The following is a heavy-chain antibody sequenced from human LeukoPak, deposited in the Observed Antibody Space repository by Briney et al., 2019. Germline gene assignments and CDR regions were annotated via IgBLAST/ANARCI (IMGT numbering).Heavy chain of an antibody. J-gene: IGHJ4*02. CDR3: ARGRSGYSYGPRFDY. V-gene: IGHV4-34*01. CDR1: GGSFSGYY. CDR2: INHSGST. D-gene: IGHD5-18*01. Sequence: SETLSLTCAVYGGSFSGYYWSWIRQPPGKGLEWVGEINHSGSTNYNPSLKSRVTISLDPAKNQFSLKLSSVTAADTGVYYYARGRSGYSYGPRFDYWGQGTLVTVSS.